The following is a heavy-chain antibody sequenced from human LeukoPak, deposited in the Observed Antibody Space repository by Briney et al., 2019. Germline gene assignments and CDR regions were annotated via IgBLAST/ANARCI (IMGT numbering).Heavy chain of an antibody. CDR3: ARRLGGSGSYYY. Sequence: PSETLSLTCSVSGGSISSSIYYWGWIRQPPGKGLEWIGSIYSSGSTYYNPSLKSRVTISVDTSKNQFSLKLRSVTAADTVVYYCARRLGGSGSYYYWGQGTLVTVSS. J-gene: IGHJ4*02. D-gene: IGHD3-10*01. V-gene: IGHV4-39*01. CDR2: IYSSGST. CDR1: GGSISSSIYY.